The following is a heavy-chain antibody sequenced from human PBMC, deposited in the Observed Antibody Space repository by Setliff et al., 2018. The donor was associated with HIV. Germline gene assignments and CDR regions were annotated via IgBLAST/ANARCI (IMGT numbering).Heavy chain of an antibody. CDR2: IAYSGTTMYT. V-gene: IGHV4-39*07. Sequence: PSETLSLTCTVSGGSFIGSSFQSTWIRQTPGKGLEWIADIAYSGTTMYTNYNPSLESRVIVPEDTSRDQFFLKLTSVTADDTAIYYCARGPPFAYWGQGLLVTVS. CDR1: GGSFIGSSFQ. CDR3: ARGPPFAY. J-gene: IGHJ4*02.